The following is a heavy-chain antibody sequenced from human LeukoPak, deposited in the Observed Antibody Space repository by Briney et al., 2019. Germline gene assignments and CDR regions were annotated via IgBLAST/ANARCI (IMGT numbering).Heavy chain of an antibody. CDR3: ARVEAAAGNTGLGFDY. J-gene: IGHJ4*02. CDR1: GGSISSSTYY. D-gene: IGHD6-13*01. CDR2: IYYSGST. V-gene: IGHV4-39*07. Sequence: PSETLSLTCTVSGGSISSSTYYWGWIRQPPGKGLEWIGRIYYSGSTYFNPSLKSRVTMSVDTSKNQFSLKLSSVTAADTAVYYCARVEAAAGNTGLGFDYWGQGTLVTVSS.